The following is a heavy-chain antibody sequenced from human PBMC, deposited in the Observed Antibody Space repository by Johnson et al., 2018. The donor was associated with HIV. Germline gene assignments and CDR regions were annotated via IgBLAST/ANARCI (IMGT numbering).Heavy chain of an antibody. CDR2: ISYDGCNQ. Sequence: VPLVEPRGGVVQPGSSLRLSCAASAFRFSNYPMHWVRQAPGKGLEWVAVISYDGCNQYYTDSLKGRFTISRDNAKNSLYLQMNSLKAEDTGVYYCARDSTPWGGEHVGYAFDLWGRGTLVTISS. J-gene: IGHJ3*01. CDR3: ARDSTPWGGEHVGYAFDL. CDR1: AFRFSNYP. D-gene: IGHD4-17*01. V-gene: IGHV3-30*04.